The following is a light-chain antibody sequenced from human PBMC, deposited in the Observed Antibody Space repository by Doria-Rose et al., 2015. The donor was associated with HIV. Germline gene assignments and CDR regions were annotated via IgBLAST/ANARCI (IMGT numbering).Light chain of an antibody. CDR2: WAS. CDR1: QRLLYTSNNY. Sequence: DIRLTQSPESLGMSLGERATLNCKSNQRLLYTSNNYLAWYQQKAGQPPKLLIYWASTRQSGVPARFSGSGSGTDFTLTISSLEAEDVAVYYCQQYYDTPSFGPGTTVDIK. CDR3: QQYYDTPS. V-gene: IGKV4-1*01. J-gene: IGKJ3*01.